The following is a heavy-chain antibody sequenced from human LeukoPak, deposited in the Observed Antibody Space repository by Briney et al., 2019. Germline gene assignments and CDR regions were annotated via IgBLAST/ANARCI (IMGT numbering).Heavy chain of an antibody. CDR1: GYTFTSYD. D-gene: IGHD1-26*01. Sequence: ASXKVSCKASGYTFTSYDINWVRQATGQGLEWMGWMNPNSGNTGYAQKFQGRVTMTRNTSISTAYMELSSLRSEDTAVYYCARSPTTSDWFDPWGQGTLVTXX. V-gene: IGHV1-8*01. J-gene: IGHJ5*02. CDR3: ARSPTTSDWFDP. CDR2: MNPNSGNT.